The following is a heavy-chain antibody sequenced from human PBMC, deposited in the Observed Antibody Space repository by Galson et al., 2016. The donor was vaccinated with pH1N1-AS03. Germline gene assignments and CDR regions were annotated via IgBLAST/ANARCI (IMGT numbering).Heavy chain of an antibody. CDR3: AKDPIQYGDYVWYFDD. CDR1: GFIFSNYA. Sequence: SLRLSCAASGFIFSNYAMSWVRQAPGKGLEWVSAITSRGSTYYADSVKGRFTISRDNSKNTLYLQMNSLRAEDTAVYYCAKDPIQYGDYVWYFDDWGQGTLVTVSS. J-gene: IGHJ4*02. CDR2: ITSRGST. D-gene: IGHD4-17*01. V-gene: IGHV3-23*01.